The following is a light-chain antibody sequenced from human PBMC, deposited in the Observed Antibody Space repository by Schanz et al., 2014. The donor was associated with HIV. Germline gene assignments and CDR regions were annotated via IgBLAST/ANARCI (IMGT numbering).Light chain of an antibody. Sequence: QSVLTQPPSASGTPGQRVTISCSGSSSNIGSRTVNWYQQLPGTAPKLLIHSNDKRPSGVPDRFSGSKSGTSASLAISGLQSEDEADYYCAAWDDGLNGVFGGGTKLTVL. J-gene: IGLJ2*01. V-gene: IGLV1-44*01. CDR3: AAWDDGLNGV. CDR2: SND. CDR1: SSNIGSRT.